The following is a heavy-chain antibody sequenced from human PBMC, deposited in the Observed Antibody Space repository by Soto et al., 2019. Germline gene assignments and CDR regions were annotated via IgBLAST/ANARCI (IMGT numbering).Heavy chain of an antibody. J-gene: IGHJ4*02. D-gene: IGHD6-19*01. CDR2: IIPKFGTT. CDR3: ARDRRGSSGFYPFLYYFDY. CDR1: GGTFSSYA. Sequence: AVKVSCKASGGTFSSYAISWVRQAPGQGXDWMGGIIPKFGTTHYAQKFQGRVTITADESTSTAYMELSSLRSEDTAVYYCARDRRGSSGFYPFLYYFDYWGQGALVTVSS. V-gene: IGHV1-69*13.